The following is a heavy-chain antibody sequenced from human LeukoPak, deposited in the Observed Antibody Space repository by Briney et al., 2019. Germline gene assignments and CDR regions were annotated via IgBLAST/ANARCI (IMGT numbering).Heavy chain of an antibody. D-gene: IGHD3-16*02. CDR1: GGSISSSSYY. Sequence: ETLSLTCTVSGGSISSSSYYWGWIRQPPGKGLEWIGSIYYSGSTYYNPSLKSRVTISVDTSKNQFSMKLSSVTAADTAVYYCARYDYVWGSYRYTEAFDIWGQGTMVTVSS. V-gene: IGHV4-39*01. CDR3: ARYDYVWGSYRYTEAFDI. J-gene: IGHJ3*02. CDR2: IYYSGST.